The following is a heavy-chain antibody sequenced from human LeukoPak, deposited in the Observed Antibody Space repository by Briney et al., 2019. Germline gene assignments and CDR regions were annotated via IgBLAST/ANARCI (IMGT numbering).Heavy chain of an antibody. CDR1: GGSISSSSYY. CDR2: IYYSGST. J-gene: IGHJ4*02. Sequence: SETLSLTCTVSGGSISSSSYYWGWIRQPPGKGLEWIGSIYYSGSTYYNPSLKSRVTISVDTSKNQFSLKLSSVTAADTAVYYRARHKGEVQQLVRSWSFDYWGQGTLVTVSS. V-gene: IGHV4-39*01. D-gene: IGHD6-13*01. CDR3: ARHKGEVQQLVRSWSFDY.